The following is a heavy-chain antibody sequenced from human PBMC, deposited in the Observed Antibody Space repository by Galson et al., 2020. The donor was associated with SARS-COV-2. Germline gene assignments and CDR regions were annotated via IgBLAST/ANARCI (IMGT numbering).Heavy chain of an antibody. Sequence: SETLSLTCNVSGGSISSNPYHWGWVRQSPGKGLEWIGNIYSSGNPFYNPSLKSRVTMSVDTSKNQFSLKLTSVTAADTAVYYCARGRYVAVSACGWFDSWGQGTMVTVSS. CDR1: GGSISSNPYH. CDR2: IYSSGNP. D-gene: IGHD6-19*01. J-gene: IGHJ5*01. V-gene: IGHV4-39*01. CDR3: ARGRYVAVSACGWFDS.